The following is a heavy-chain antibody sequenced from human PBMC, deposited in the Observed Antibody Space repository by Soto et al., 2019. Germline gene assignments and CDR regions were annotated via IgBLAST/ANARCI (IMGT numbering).Heavy chain of an antibody. J-gene: IGHJ6*02. CDR2: INHRGST. D-gene: IGHD5-18*01. CDR1: GGSFSGYS. CDR3: ARVGYSYGYYYYGMDV. Sequence: PSETLSLTCAVYGGSFSGYSWCWIRQPPGKGLEWIREINHRGSTNYNPSLKSRVTISVDTSKNQFSLKLSSVTAADTAVYYCARVGYSYGYYYYGMDVWGQGTTVTVSS. V-gene: IGHV4-34*01.